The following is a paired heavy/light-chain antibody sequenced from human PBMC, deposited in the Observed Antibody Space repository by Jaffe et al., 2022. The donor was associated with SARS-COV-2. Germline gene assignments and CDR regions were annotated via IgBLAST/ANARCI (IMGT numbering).Heavy chain of an antibody. J-gene: IGHJ5*02. CDR1: GYSFTTYA. CDR2: VSAHNGKT. CDR3: AGQYTFGWSWFDP. Sequence: QVQLVQSGAEVKKPGASVKVSCKASGYSFTTYAISWVRQAPGQGLEWLGWVSAHNGKTKYAQKVQGRATMTTDTTTGTAYMELRTLRSDDTAVYFCAGQYTFGWSWFDPWGRGTLVTVSS. V-gene: IGHV1-18*01. D-gene: IGHD6-19*01.
Light chain of an antibody. Sequence: QSALAQPASVSGSPGQSITISCTGTSSDVGGYNYVSWYQQHPGKAPKVIIFDVSSRPSGVSNRFSGSKSGNTASLTISGLQAEDEADYYCSSYTRSDTVLFGGGTKLTVL. V-gene: IGLV2-14*03. CDR1: SSDVGGYNY. CDR2: DVS. J-gene: IGLJ2*01. CDR3: SSYTRSDTVL.